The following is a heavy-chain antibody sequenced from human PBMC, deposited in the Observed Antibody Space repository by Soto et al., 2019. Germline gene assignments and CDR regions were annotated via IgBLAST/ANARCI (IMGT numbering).Heavy chain of an antibody. D-gene: IGHD6-13*01. J-gene: IGHJ4*02. CDR1: GYSFSSHA. CDR2: IIPVFGTP. CDR3: ARGGALSTSWYWGDGLDS. Sequence: ASVKVSCKASGYSFSSHAITWVRQAPGQGLEWMGGIIPVFGTPSYAQKFQGRVTISADKSTNTSSLELRSLRSEDTAVYYCARGGALSTSWYWGDGLDSWGQGTQVTVSS. V-gene: IGHV1-69*06.